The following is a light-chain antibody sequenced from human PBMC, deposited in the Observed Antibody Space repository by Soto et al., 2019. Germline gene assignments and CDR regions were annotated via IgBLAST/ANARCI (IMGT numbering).Light chain of an antibody. Sequence: QSVLAQPPSVSGAPGQRVTISCTGSSSNIGARYDVHWYQHLPGTAPKLLIYGDINRPSGVPDRFSGSKSGTSASLAITGLQAEDEADYYCQSYDCSLSGGVFGPGSMVTV. V-gene: IGLV1-40*01. CDR1: SSNIGARYD. J-gene: IGLJ1*01. CDR2: GDI. CDR3: QSYDCSLSGGV.